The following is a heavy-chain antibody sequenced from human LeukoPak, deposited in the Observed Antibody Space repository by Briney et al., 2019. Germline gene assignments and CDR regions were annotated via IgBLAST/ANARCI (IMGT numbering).Heavy chain of an antibody. J-gene: IGHJ4*02. Sequence: GRSLRLSCAASGFTFSSYGMHWVRQAPGKGLEWVAVISYDGSNKYYADSVKGRFTISRDNSKNTLYLQMYSLRAEDTAVYYCRGYSGYDPVDYWGQGTLVTVSS. CDR1: GFTFSSYG. V-gene: IGHV3-30*03. D-gene: IGHD5-12*01. CDR3: RGYSGYDPVDY. CDR2: ISYDGSNK.